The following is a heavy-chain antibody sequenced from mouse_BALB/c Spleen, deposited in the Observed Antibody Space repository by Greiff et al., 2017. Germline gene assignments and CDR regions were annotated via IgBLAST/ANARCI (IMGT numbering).Heavy chain of an antibody. V-gene: IGHV5-9-3*01. CDR1: GFTFSSYA. D-gene: IGHD1-1*01. Sequence: EVKLMESGGGLVKPGGSLKLSCAASGFTFSSYAMSWVRQTPEKRLEWVATISSGGSYTYYPDSVKGRFTISRDNAKNTLYLQMSSLRSEDTAMYYCASQAYGSSFPFAYWGQGTLVTVSA. CDR2: ISSGGSYT. J-gene: IGHJ3*01. CDR3: ASQAYGSSFPFAY.